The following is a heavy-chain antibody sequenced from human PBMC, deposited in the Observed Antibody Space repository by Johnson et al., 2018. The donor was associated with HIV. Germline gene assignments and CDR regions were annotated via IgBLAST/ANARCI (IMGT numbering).Heavy chain of an antibody. CDR3: TTDSEGHVFDI. CDR2: IKSKIDGRTT. J-gene: IGHJ3*02. CDR1: GFTFSSYA. Sequence: EVQLVESGGGVVQPGRSLRLSCAASGFTFSSYAMHWVRQAPGKGLEWVGRIKSKIDGRTTDYGAPVKGRFTISRDDSKNRLYLQMNSLKSEDTAVYYCTTDSEGHVFDIWGQGTMVTVSS. V-gene: IGHV3-15*01.